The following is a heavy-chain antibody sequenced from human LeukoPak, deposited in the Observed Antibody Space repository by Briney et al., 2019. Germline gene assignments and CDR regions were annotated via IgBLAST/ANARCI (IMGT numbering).Heavy chain of an antibody. CDR3: ARGHGDSSSFDY. J-gene: IGHJ4*02. V-gene: IGHV3-33*01. CDR2: IWYDGSNK. CDR1: GFTFSCYG. Sequence: GRSLRLSCAASGFTFSCYGMHWVRQAPGKGLEWVAVIWYDGSNKYCADSVKGRFTISRDNSKNTLYLQMNSLRAEDTAVYYCARGHGDSSSFDYWGQGTLVTVSS. D-gene: IGHD6-13*01.